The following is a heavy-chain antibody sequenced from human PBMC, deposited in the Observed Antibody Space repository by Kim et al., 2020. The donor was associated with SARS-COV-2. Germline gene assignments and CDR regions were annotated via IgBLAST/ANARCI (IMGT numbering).Heavy chain of an antibody. CDR3: ARSEVGDCGGDCYGWFDP. V-gene: IGHV1-3*01. J-gene: IGHJ5*02. Sequence: ASVKVSCKASGYTFTSYAMHWVRQAPGQRLEWMGWINAGNGNTQYSQKFQGRVTITRDTSASTAYMELSSLRSEDTAVYYCARSEVGDCGGDCYGWFDPWGQGTLVTVSS. CDR1: GYTFTSYA. CDR2: INAGNGNT. D-gene: IGHD2-21*02.